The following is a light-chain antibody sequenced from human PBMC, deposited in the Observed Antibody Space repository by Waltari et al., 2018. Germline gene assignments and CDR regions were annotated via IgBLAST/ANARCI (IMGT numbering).Light chain of an antibody. CDR1: DIGNKN. V-gene: IGLV3-9*01. Sequence: SYEMTQPLSVSVALGQTATITCEGDDIGNKNGHWYRQKPGQDPVMVIYRDGNRPSGIPERFSGSNSGNTATLTITRAQVGDEADYYCQVWDFSPVFGGGTKLTVL. J-gene: IGLJ2*01. CDR3: QVWDFSPV. CDR2: RDG.